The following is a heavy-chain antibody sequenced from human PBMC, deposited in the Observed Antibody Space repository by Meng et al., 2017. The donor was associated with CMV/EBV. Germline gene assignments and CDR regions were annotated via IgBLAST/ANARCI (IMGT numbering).Heavy chain of an antibody. CDR1: GFTFSSYA. J-gene: IGHJ4*02. CDR3: ARGDYFDY. V-gene: IGHV3-30-3*01. Sequence: QVQLVGSGGGLVQPGRSLRLSCAASGFTFSSYAMHWVRQAPGKGLEWVAVISYDGSNKYYADSVKGRFTISRDNSKNTLYLQMNSLRAEDTAVYYCARGDYFDYWGQGTLVTVSS. CDR2: ISYDGSNK.